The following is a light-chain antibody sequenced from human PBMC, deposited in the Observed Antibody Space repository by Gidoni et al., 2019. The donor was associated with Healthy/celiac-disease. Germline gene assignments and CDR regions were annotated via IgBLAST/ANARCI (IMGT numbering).Light chain of an antibody. CDR1: QIVSSSY. V-gene: IGKV3-20*01. CDR2: GAS. Sequence: EIVLTQSPGTLSLSPGERATLSCRASQIVSSSYLACYQQKPGQAPRLLIYGASSRATGIPDRFSGSGSGTDFTITISRMEPEDFAVYYCKQYGSSPPWTFGQGTKVEIK. CDR3: KQYGSSPPWT. J-gene: IGKJ1*01.